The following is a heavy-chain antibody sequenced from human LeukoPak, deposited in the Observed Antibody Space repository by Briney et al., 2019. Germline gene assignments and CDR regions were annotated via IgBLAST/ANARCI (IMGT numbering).Heavy chain of an antibody. V-gene: IGHV3-23*01. J-gene: IGHJ3*01. CDR1: GFTFNNYA. CDR2: VSHTGDRT. CDR3: AKDTSAVTAVHDAFDV. Sequence: GGSLRLSCVVSGFTFNNYAMTWVRQAPGKGLEWVSAVSHTGDRTYYADSVKGRFTISRDNSKNTLYLQMDSLRAADTAIYYCAKDTSAVTAVHDAFDVWGQGTMVTVSS. D-gene: IGHD2-21*02.